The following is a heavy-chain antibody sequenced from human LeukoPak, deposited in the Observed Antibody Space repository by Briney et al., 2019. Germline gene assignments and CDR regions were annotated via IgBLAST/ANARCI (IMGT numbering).Heavy chain of an antibody. J-gene: IGHJ3*02. CDR3: ARRFNWDPFNI. Sequence: GESLKISCKGSGYSFTNYWIGWVRQTPGKGLEWMGIIFPGDSDTRYSPSFQGQVTISADKSISTAYLQWSSLKASDTAMYYCARRFNWDPFNIWGQGTMVTVSS. D-gene: IGHD7-27*01. CDR1: GYSFTNYW. CDR2: IFPGDSDT. V-gene: IGHV5-51*01.